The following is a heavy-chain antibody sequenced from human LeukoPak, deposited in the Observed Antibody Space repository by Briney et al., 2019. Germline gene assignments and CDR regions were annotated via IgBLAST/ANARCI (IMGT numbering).Heavy chain of an antibody. CDR2: IYHSGST. CDR3: ARGLPALFDY. CDR1: GGSISSGGYS. J-gene: IGHJ4*02. V-gene: IGHV4-30-2*01. Sequence: PSETLSLTCAVSGGSISSGGYSWSWIRQPPGKGLDWIGYIYHSGSTYYNPSLKSRVTISVDRSKNQFSLKLSSVTAADTAVYYCARGLPALFDYWGQGTLVTVSS.